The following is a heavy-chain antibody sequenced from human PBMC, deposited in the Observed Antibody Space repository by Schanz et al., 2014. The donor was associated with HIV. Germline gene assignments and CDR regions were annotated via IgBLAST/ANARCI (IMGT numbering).Heavy chain of an antibody. V-gene: IGHV3-30*03. J-gene: IGHJ6*02. CDR1: GFTFSSYV. CDR2: LSHDGRQK. Sequence: QDQLVESGGGVVQSGRSLRISCAASGFTFSSYVMHWVRQAPGKGLEWVAVLSHDGRQKFYADSVKGRFTISRDNSKNTLYLQMNSLRPEDTAVYYCAVTFIVVGSLATNGMDVWGQGTTVTVSS. D-gene: IGHD3-22*01. CDR3: AVTFIVVGSLATNGMDV.